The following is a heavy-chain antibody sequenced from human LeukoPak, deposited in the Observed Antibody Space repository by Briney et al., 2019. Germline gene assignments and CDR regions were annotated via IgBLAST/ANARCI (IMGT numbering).Heavy chain of an antibody. CDR2: IYPGDSDT. D-gene: IGHD2-2*01. J-gene: IGHJ4*02. CDR3: ARSLSPAAVALDY. CDR1: GYSSTNYW. Sequence: GESLKISCKGSGYSSTNYWIAWVRQMPGKGLELMGIIYPGDSDTRYTPSFQGQVTISADKSITTAYLQWSSLQASDTAMYYCARSLSPAAVALDYWGQGALVTVSS. V-gene: IGHV5-51*01.